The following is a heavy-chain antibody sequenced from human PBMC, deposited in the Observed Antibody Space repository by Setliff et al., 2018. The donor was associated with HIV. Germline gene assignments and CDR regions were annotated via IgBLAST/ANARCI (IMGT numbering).Heavy chain of an antibody. Sequence: PSETLSLTCAVYGGSFSDYYWSWIRQPPGKGLGWIAEIKHSGNTNYNPSLKSRVTILVDTSKNQVSLKLTSVTAADTAVYYCARVLRDTSCYGPWGQGTLVTVSS. CDR2: IKHSGNT. J-gene: IGHJ5*02. D-gene: IGHD2-2*01. V-gene: IGHV4-34*01. CDR1: GGSFSDYY. CDR3: ARVLRDTSCYGP.